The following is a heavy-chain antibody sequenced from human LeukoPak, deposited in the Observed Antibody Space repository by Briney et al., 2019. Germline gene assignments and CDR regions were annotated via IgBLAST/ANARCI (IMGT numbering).Heavy chain of an antibody. D-gene: IGHD2-15*01. CDR1: GYTFRGYW. CDR2: IDPGDSQT. CDR3: AVKGVVVGGLDI. V-gene: IGHV5-10-1*01. J-gene: IGHJ3*02. Sequence: GESLKISCKGSGYTFRGYWISWVRQMPGKGLEWMGKIDPGDSQTIFSPSFQGHVAISVDKSINTAYSQWDRLKASDSAMYYCAVKGVVVGGLDIWGRGTNVTGSS.